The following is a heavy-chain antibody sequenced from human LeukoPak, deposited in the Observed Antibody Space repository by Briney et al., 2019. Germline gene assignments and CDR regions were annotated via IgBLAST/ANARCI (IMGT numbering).Heavy chain of an antibody. CDR3: ARGYYDSSGYYYYYYYMDV. CDR1: GFTVSSNY. J-gene: IGHJ6*03. CDR2: IYSGGST. Sequence: GGSLRLSCAASGFTVSSNYMSWVRQAPGKGLEWVSVIYSGGSTYYADSVKGRFTISRDNSKNTLYLQMNSLRAEDTAVYYCARGYYDSSGYYYYYYYMDVWGKGTTATVSS. V-gene: IGHV3-66*02. D-gene: IGHD3-22*01.